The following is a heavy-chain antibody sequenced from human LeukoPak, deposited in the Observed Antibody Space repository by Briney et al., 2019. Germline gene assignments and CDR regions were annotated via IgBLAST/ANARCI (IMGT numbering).Heavy chain of an antibody. V-gene: IGHV3-9*01. CDR1: GFTFSSYW. CDR2: ISWNSGSI. CDR3: AKAVGGGTQLVYFDY. Sequence: PGGSLRLSCAASGFTFSSYWMHWVRQAPGKGLEWVLGISWNSGSIGYADSVKGRFTISRDNAKNSLYLQMNSLRAEDTALYYCAKAVGGGTQLVYFDYWGQGTLVTVSS. J-gene: IGHJ4*02. D-gene: IGHD1-1*01.